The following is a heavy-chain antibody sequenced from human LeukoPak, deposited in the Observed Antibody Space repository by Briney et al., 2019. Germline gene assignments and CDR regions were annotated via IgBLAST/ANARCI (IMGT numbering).Heavy chain of an antibody. CDR1: GFTFSSYG. Sequence: PGRSLRLSCAASGFTFSSYGMHWVRQAPGKGLEWVAVISYDGSNKYYADSVKGRFTISRDNPKNTLYLQMNSLRAEDTAVYYCAKQPQLVYFDYWGQGTLVTVSS. CDR2: ISYDGSNK. V-gene: IGHV3-30*18. J-gene: IGHJ4*02. D-gene: IGHD6-13*01. CDR3: AKQPQLVYFDY.